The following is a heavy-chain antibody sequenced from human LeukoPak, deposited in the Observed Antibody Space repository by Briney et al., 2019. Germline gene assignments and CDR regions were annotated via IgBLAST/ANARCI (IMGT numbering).Heavy chain of an antibody. Sequence: SETLSLTCTVSGGSISSYYWSWIRQPAGKGLEWIGRIYTSGSTNYNPSLKSRVTMSVDTSKNQFSLKLSSVTAADTAVYYCARGGSSGWNRKFDYWGQGTLVTVSS. CDR2: IYTSGST. CDR1: GGSISSYY. V-gene: IGHV4-4*07. J-gene: IGHJ4*02. D-gene: IGHD6-19*01. CDR3: ARGGSSGWNRKFDY.